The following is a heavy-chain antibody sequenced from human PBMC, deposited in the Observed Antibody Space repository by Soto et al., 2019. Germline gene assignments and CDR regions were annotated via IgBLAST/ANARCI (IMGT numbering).Heavy chain of an antibody. CDR3: ARWTWTGYRFDY. D-gene: IGHD3-3*01. CDR2: IYSDGNT. V-gene: IGHV3-66*01. J-gene: IGHJ4*02. Sequence: GGSLRLSCAVSGFTVSSSYMNWVRQAPGKGLEWVSVIYSDGNTYYADSVKGRFTISRDSSKNTLFLQMNSLRAEDTAVYYCARWTWTGYRFDYWGQGTLVTVSS. CDR1: GFTVSSSY.